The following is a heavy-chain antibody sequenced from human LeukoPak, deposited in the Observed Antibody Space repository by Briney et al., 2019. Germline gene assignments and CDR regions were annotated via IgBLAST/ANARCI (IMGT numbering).Heavy chain of an antibody. CDR2: IRTQANNDAT. CDR3: AEDYNSLTGLNY. V-gene: IGHV3-73*01. D-gene: IGHD3-9*01. Sequence: GGSLRLSCAASGFTFSDSAMRWVRPASGKGLEWLGRIRTQANNDATAYGASVKGRFLISRDDSRNTAYLQMNSLKTEDTAVYYCAEDYNSLTGLNYWGQGTLVTVSS. J-gene: IGHJ4*02. CDR1: GFTFSDSA.